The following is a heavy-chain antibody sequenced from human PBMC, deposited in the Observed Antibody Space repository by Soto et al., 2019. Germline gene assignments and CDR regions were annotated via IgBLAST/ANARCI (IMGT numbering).Heavy chain of an antibody. CDR2: ISAYNGNT. D-gene: IGHD1-26*01. CDR1: GYTFTSYG. V-gene: IGHV1-18*01. CDR3: ARHIGGSYYAPVDY. J-gene: IGHJ4*02. Sequence: QVQLVQSGAEVKKPGASVKVSCKASGYTFTSYGISWVRQAPGQGLEWMGWISAYNGNTKYAQKPQGRVTTTPDTSTSTAYMELRSLRSADTAVYYCARHIGGSYYAPVDYWGQGKLVTIS.